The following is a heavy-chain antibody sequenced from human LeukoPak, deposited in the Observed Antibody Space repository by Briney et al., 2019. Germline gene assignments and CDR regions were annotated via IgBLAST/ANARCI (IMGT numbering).Heavy chain of an antibody. V-gene: IGHV4-39*07. Sequence: SETLSLTCTVSGGSISSSSYYWGWVRQPPGKGLEWIGRIYYSGSTYYNPSLESRVTISVDTSKNQFSLKLSSVTAADTDVYYCARGLWFGGYFDYWGQGTLVTVSS. CDR3: ARGLWFGGYFDY. D-gene: IGHD3-10*01. J-gene: IGHJ4*02. CDR2: IYYSGST. CDR1: GGSISSSSYY.